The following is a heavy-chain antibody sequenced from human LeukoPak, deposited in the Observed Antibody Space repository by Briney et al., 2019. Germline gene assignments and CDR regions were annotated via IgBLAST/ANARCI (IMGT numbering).Heavy chain of an antibody. CDR2: ISSSSSTI. CDR3: ARVGGWYEVDY. J-gene: IGHJ4*02. D-gene: IGHD6-19*01. CDR1: GFTFSDYY. Sequence: GGSLRLSCAASGFTFSDYYMSWIRQPPGKRLEYISYISSSSSTINYADSVKGRFTISRDNAKNSLYLQMNSLRAEDTAVYYCARVGGWYEVDYWGQGTLVTVSP. V-gene: IGHV3-11*04.